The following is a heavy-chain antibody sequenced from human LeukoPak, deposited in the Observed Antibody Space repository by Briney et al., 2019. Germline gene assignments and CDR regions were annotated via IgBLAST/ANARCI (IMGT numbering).Heavy chain of an antibody. D-gene: IGHD3-10*01. V-gene: IGHV5-10-1*01. J-gene: IGHJ4*02. CDR3: ARRNTRVRGISQEPFDY. CDR1: GYSFTSYW. Sequence: GESLRISCKGSGYSFTSYWISWVRQLPGKGLEWMGRIVPSDSYTNYSPSFQGHVTISADKSISTAYLQWSSLKAADTAMYYCARRNTRVRGISQEPFDYWGQGTLVTVSS. CDR2: IVPSDSYT.